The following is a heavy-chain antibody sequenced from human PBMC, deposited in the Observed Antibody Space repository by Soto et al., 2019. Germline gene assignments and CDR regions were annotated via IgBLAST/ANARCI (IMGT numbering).Heavy chain of an antibody. CDR2: IIPTFGTA. J-gene: IGHJ4*02. D-gene: IGHD2-21*01. V-gene: IGHV1-69*06. CDR1: GGSFSSHG. Sequence: QVQLVQSGTVVQRRGSSVKVSCQASGGSFSSHGMAWVRQAPGQGLEWMGGIIPTFGTATYAPKFQGRVTIPAKKSTNTTYMEMSILRAEFKVVYNCASERSTPDCAYWGQSTLITVSS. CDR3: ASERSTPDCAY.